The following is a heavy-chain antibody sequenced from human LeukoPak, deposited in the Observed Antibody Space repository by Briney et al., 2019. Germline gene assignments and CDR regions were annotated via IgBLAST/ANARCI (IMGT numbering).Heavy chain of an antibody. Sequence: ASVKVSCKASGYTFTSYGISWVRQAPGQGLEWMGWISAYNGNTNYAQKLQGRVTMTTDTSTSTAYMVLRSLRSDDTAVYYCARGVGYYDILTGYYRESYSDYWGQGTLVTVSS. V-gene: IGHV1-18*04. D-gene: IGHD3-9*01. CDR3: ARGVGYYDILTGYYRESYSDY. CDR1: GYTFTSYG. J-gene: IGHJ4*02. CDR2: ISAYNGNT.